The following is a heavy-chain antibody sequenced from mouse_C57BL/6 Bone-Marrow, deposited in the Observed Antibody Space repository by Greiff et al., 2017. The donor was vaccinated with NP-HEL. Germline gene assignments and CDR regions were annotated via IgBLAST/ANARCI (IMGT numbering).Heavy chain of an antibody. CDR1: GYTFTDYY. V-gene: IGHV1-19*01. CDR3: ARDPLLLDY. CDR2: INPYNGGT. J-gene: IGHJ2*01. Sequence: EVKLQESGPVLVKPGASVKMSCKASGYTFTDYYMNWVKQSHGKSLEWIGVINPYNGGTSYNQKFKGKATLTVDKSSSTAYMELNSLTSEDSAVYYCARDPLLLDYWGQGTTLTVSS. D-gene: IGHD2-1*01.